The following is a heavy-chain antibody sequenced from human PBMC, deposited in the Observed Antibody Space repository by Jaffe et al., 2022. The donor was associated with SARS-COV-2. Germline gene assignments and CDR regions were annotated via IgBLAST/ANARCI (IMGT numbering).Heavy chain of an antibody. CDR1: GFTFSRHG. CDR2: IKYDGSST. J-gene: IGHJ4*02. D-gene: IGHD2-2*01. Sequence: QVQLVESGGGVVQPEKSLRLSCAASGFTFSRHGMHWVRQAPGKGLEWVAVIKYDGSSTSYADSVKGRFTISRDNSRNTLYLQMNSLRAEDTAVYYCARETWTSCGTTSCYTFDYWGQGTLVTVSS. V-gene: IGHV3-33*05. CDR3: ARETWTSCGTTSCYTFDY.